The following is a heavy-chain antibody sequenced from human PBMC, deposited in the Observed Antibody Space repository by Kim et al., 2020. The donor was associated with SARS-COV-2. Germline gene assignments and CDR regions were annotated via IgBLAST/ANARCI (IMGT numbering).Heavy chain of an antibody. CDR1: GFTFSSYW. J-gene: IGHJ4*02. D-gene: IGHD6-19*01. CDR2: IKQDGSEK. V-gene: IGHV3-7*03. CDR3: ARDLSGWPTKYLDY. Sequence: GGSLRLSCAASGFTFSSYWMSWVRQAPGKGLEWVANIKQDGSEKYYVDSVKGRFTISRDNAKNSLYLQMNSLRAEDTAVYYCARDLSGWPTKYLDYWGQGTLVTVSS.